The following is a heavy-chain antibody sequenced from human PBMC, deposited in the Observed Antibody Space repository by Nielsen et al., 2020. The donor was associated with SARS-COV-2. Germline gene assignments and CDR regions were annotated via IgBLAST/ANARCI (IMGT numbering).Heavy chain of an antibody. CDR3: ASDPSYASSWLHYFDF. V-gene: IGHV3-48*02. D-gene: IGHD5-12*01. Sequence: GESLKISCAASGFTFGSYGMHWVRQAPGKGLEWVAYISASSANIHYAASVNGRFTVSRDNAKNSLYLQMNNLRDEDTAVYYCASDPSYASSWLHYFDFWGQGTLVTVSS. CDR1: GFTFGSYG. J-gene: IGHJ4*02. CDR2: ISASSANI.